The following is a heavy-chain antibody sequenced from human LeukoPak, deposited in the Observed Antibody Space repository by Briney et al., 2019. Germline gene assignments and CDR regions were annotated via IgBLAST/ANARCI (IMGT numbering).Heavy chain of an antibody. CDR1: GYTFTSYG. J-gene: IGHJ3*02. Sequence: ASVKVSCKASGYTFTSYGISWVRQAPGQGLEWMGWISAYNGNTNYAQKLQGRVTMTTDTSTSTAYMELNSLRAEDTAVYYCAKKQGLRFYAFDIWGQGTMVTVSS. D-gene: IGHD5-12*01. V-gene: IGHV1-18*01. CDR2: ISAYNGNT. CDR3: AKKQGLRFYAFDI.